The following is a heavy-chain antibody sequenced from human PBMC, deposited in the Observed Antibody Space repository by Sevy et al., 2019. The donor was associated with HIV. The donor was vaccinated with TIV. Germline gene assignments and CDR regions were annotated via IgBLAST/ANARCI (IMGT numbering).Heavy chain of an antibody. CDR3: ARAPPVRSGDDSLNWFDP. V-gene: IGHV4-59*01. D-gene: IGHD5-12*01. CDR2: IYYTGST. CDR1: GGSISTYS. Sequence: SETLSLTCTVSGGSISTYSWSWIRQPPGKGLEYIGYIYYTGSTNYNPSLKSRVTISVDTSKNQFSLNLRSVTAVDTAVYYCARAPPVRSGDDSLNWFDPWGQGTLVTVSS. J-gene: IGHJ5*02.